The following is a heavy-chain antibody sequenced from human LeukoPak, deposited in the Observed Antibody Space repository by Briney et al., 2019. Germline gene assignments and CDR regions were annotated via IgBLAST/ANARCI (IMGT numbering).Heavy chain of an antibody. CDR3: ARDRLYAFDI. Sequence: PGGSLRLSCAASGFTFSSYSMNWVRQAPGKGLEWVSSISSTSRYIYYADSVKGRFTISRDNAKNSLYLQMNSLRAEDTALYYCARDRLYAFDIWGQGTMVTVSS. CDR2: ISSTSRYI. J-gene: IGHJ3*02. CDR1: GFTFSSYS. V-gene: IGHV3-21*01.